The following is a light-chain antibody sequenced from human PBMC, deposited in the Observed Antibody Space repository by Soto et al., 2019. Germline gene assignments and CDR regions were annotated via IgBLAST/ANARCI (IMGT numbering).Light chain of an antibody. Sequence: DIQMTQSPSSLSASVGDRVTITCRASQSISSYLNWDQQKPGKAPKLLIYAASSLQSGVLSRFSGSGSGTDFTLTISSLQTEDFATYYCQPSYSTLWTFGQGTKVEIK. CDR3: QPSYSTLWT. CDR1: QSISSY. V-gene: IGKV1-39*01. CDR2: AAS. J-gene: IGKJ1*01.